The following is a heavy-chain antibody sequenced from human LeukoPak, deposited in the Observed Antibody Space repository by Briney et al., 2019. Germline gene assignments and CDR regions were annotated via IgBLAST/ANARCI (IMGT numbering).Heavy chain of an antibody. CDR1: GFTFSNYA. CDR3: ARVESSSWYYFDY. V-gene: IGHV3-30*02. D-gene: IGHD6-13*01. Sequence: GGSLRLSCAASGFTFSNYAMHWVRQAPGKGLEWMAIIWYDGSYKYYADSVKGRFTISRHNSKNTLYLQMNSLRAEDTAVYYCARVESSSWYYFDYWGQGTLVTVSS. CDR2: IWYDGSYK. J-gene: IGHJ4*02.